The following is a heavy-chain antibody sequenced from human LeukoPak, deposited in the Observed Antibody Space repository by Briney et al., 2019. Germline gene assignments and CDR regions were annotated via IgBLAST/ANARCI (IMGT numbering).Heavy chain of an antibody. D-gene: IGHD3-16*01. Sequence: GGSLRLSCAASGFTVSSNFMNWVRQAPGKGLERVSDYADSVKGRFTISRDNSKNTLYLQMNSLRAEDTAVYYCARDLLGGGTFDIWGQGTMVTVSS. CDR1: GFTVSSNF. V-gene: IGHV3-53*01. J-gene: IGHJ3*02. CDR3: ARDLLGGGTFDI.